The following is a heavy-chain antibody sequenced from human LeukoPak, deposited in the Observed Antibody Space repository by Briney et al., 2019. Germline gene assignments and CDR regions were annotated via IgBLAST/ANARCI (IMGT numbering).Heavy chain of an antibody. Sequence: GASVKVSCKVSGYTLTELSMHWVRLAPGKGREWMGGFDPEDGETIYAQKFQGRVTMTEDTSTDTAYMELSSLRSEDTAVYYCATATPVTTFAFDIWGQGTMVTVSS. D-gene: IGHD4-17*01. J-gene: IGHJ3*02. CDR1: GYTLTELS. CDR2: FDPEDGET. CDR3: ATATPVTTFAFDI. V-gene: IGHV1-24*01.